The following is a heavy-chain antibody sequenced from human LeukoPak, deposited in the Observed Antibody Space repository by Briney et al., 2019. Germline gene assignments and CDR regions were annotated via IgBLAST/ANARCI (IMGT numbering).Heavy chain of an antibody. V-gene: IGHV4-31*03. D-gene: IGHD2-2*02. J-gene: IGHJ5*02. Sequence: SQTLSLTCTVSGGSISSGGYYWSWIRQHPGKGLEWIGYIYYSGSTYYNPSLKSRVTISVDTSKNQFPLKLSSVTAADTAVYYCARGEGCSSTSCYTTYWFDPWGQGTLVTVSS. CDR2: IYYSGST. CDR3: ARGEGCSSTSCYTTYWFDP. CDR1: GGSISSGGYY.